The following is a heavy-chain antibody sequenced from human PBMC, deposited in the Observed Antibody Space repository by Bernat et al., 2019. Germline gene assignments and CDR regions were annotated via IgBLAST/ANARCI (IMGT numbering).Heavy chain of an antibody. Sequence: EVQVVESGGGLVQPGESLRLSCAVSGFTFSIYWMHWVRQAPGKGLVWVSRIKGDGSTTSYADSVKGRFTISRDNAKNTLYLQMDSLRAEDTAIYYCFFWGGHFDYCGQGTLVTVSS. J-gene: IGHJ4*02. D-gene: IGHD3-3*01. CDR1: GFTFSIYW. CDR2: IKGDGSTT. CDR3: FFWGGHFDY. V-gene: IGHV3-74*01.